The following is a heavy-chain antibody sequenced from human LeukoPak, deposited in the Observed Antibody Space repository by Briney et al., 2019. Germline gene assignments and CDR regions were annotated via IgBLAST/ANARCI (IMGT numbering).Heavy chain of an antibody. V-gene: IGHV3-15*01. Sequence: KAGGSLRLSCTASGFSFNDAWMSWVRQAPGKGLEWVGRIRSETDGGTTDYAAPVKGRFTISRDNAKNSLYLQMNSLRAEDTAVYYCAELGITMIGGVWGKGTTVTISS. J-gene: IGHJ6*04. D-gene: IGHD3-10*02. CDR2: IRSETDGGTT. CDR1: GFSFNDAW. CDR3: AELGITMIGGV.